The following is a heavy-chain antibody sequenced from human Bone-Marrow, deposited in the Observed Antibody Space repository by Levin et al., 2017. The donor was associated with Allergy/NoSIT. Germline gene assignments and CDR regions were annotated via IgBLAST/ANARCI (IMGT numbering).Heavy chain of an antibody. CDR3: AIRIAGADTQTVSVY. D-gene: IGHD6-19*01. V-gene: IGHV4-4*02. CDR1: GGSISSSNW. CDR2: IYHSGST. J-gene: IGHJ4*02. Sequence: SETLSLTCAVSGGSISSSNWWSWVRQPPGKGLEWIGEIYHSGSTNYNPSLKSRVTISVDKSKNQFSLKLSSVTAADTAVYYCAIRIAGADTQTVSVYWGQGTLVTVSA.